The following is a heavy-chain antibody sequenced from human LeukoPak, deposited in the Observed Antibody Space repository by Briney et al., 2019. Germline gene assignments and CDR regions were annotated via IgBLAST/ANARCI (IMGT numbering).Heavy chain of an antibody. D-gene: IGHD3-3*01. CDR2: ISGSGGST. J-gene: IGHJ4*02. V-gene: IGHV3-23*01. Sequence: GGSLRLSCAASGFTFSDYYMSWIRQAPGKGLEWVSAISGSGGSTYYADSVKGRFTISRDNSKNTLYLQMNSLRAEDTAVYYCAKDPLDYDFWSGYYPGVNYFDYWGQGTLVTVSS. CDR3: AKDPLDYDFWSGYYPGVNYFDY. CDR1: GFTFSDYY.